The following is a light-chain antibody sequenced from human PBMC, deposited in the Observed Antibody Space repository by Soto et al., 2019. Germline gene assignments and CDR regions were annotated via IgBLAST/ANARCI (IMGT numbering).Light chain of an antibody. CDR2: DAS. Sequence: DIQVTQSPPTLSASVGDRVTITCRASQTISTWMAWYQQKPGKAPKLLVYDASTLQSGVASRFSGSGSGTEFTLTISSLQSDDFATYYCQQYNSYWTFGQGTKVDIK. CDR3: QQYNSYWT. CDR1: QTISTW. V-gene: IGKV1-5*01. J-gene: IGKJ1*01.